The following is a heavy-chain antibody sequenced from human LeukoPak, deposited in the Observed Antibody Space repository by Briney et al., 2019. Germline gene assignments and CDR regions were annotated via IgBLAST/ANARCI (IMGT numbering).Heavy chain of an antibody. CDR3: AGLGGDSDFDY. D-gene: IGHD4-17*01. Sequence: SETLSLTCAVYGGSFSGYYWSWVRQPPGKGLEWIGEINHSGSTNYNPSLKSRVTISVDMSKNQFSLKLSSVTAADTAVYYCAGLGGDSDFDYWGRGTLVTVSS. J-gene: IGHJ4*02. CDR1: GGSFSGYY. V-gene: IGHV4-34*01. CDR2: INHSGST.